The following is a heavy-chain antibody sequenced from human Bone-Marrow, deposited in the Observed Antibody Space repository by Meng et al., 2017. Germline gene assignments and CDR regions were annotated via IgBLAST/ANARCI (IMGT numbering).Heavy chain of an antibody. J-gene: IGHJ4*02. D-gene: IGHD3-10*01. CDR3: ARAWGGSGSFYRD. V-gene: IGHV4-59*01. CDR2: IYYSGST. Sequence: SETLSLTCTVPGGSISSYYWSWIRQPPGKGREWIGYIYYSGSTNYNPSLKSRVTISVDTSKNQFSLKLSSVTAADTAVYYCARAWGGSGSFYRDWGQGTLVTVSS. CDR1: GGSISSYY.